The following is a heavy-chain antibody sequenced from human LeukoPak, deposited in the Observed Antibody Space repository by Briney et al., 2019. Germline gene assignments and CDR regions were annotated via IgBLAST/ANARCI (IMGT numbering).Heavy chain of an antibody. V-gene: IGHV4-59*01. J-gene: IGHJ4*02. Sequence: EPSETLSLTCSVSGGSISSYYWSWIRQPPGKGLEWIGYIYYSGSTNYSPSLKSRVTISVDTSENQLSLKLSSVTAADTAVYYCARAHSSSWYMDYWGQGTLVTVSS. CDR2: IYYSGST. D-gene: IGHD6-13*01. CDR3: ARAHSSSWYMDY. CDR1: GGSISSYY.